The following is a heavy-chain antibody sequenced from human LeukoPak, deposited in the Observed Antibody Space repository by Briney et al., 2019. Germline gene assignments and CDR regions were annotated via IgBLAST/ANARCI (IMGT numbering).Heavy chain of an antibody. V-gene: IGHV1-2*02. CDR3: ARDLGSEYQLLGAGRPLDDY. CDR2: INPNSGGT. CDR1: GYTFTGYY. J-gene: IGHJ4*02. D-gene: IGHD2-2*01. Sequence: GASVKVSCKASGYTFTGYYMHWVRQAPGQGLEWMGWINPNSGGTNYAQKFQGRVTMTRDTSISTAYMELSRLRSDDTAVYYCARDLGSEYQLLGAGRPLDDYWGQGTLVTVSS.